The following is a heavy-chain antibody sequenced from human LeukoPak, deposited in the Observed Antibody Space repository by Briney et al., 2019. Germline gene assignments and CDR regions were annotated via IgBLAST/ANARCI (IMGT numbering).Heavy chain of an antibody. CDR1: GGSISSYY. Sequence: PSETLSLTCTVSGGSISSYYWSWIRQPPGKGLEWIGYIYTSGSTNYNPSLKSRVTISVDTSKNQFSLKLSSVTAADTAVYYCARLFDYYFDYWGQGTLVTVSS. D-gene: IGHD5/OR15-5a*01. V-gene: IGHV4-4*09. CDR2: IYTSGST. J-gene: IGHJ4*02. CDR3: ARLFDYYFDY.